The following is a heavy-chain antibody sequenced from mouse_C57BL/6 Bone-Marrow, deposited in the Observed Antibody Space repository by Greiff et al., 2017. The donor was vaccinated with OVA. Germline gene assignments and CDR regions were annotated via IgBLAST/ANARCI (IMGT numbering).Heavy chain of an antibody. V-gene: IGHV14-2*01. D-gene: IGHD1-1*01. CDR3: ARFYYYGSSYVWFAY. Sequence: LVESGAELVKPGASVKLSCTASGFNIKDYYMHWVKQRTEQGLEWIGRIDPEDGETKYAPKFQGKATVTADTSSNTAYLQLSSLTSEDTAVYYCARFYYYGSSYVWFAYWGQGTLVTVSA. J-gene: IGHJ3*01. CDR2: IDPEDGET. CDR1: GFNIKDYY.